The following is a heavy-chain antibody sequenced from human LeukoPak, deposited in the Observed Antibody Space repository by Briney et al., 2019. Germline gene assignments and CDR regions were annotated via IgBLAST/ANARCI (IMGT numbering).Heavy chain of an antibody. Sequence: ASVKVSCKASGYTFTGYSVHWVRQAPGQGLEWMGGIIPIFGTANYAQKFQGRVTITADESTSTAYMELSSLRSEDTAVYYCARDRVTMVRGDLYYYYGMDVWGQGTTVTVSS. V-gene: IGHV1-69*13. J-gene: IGHJ6*02. CDR3: ARDRVTMVRGDLYYYYGMDV. CDR2: IIPIFGTA. D-gene: IGHD3-10*01. CDR1: GYTFTGYS.